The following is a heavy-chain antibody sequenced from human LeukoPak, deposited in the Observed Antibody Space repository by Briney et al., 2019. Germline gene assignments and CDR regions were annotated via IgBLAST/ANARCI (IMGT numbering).Heavy chain of an antibody. CDR1: GFTFSSYA. D-gene: IGHD3-10*01. CDR2: ISSNGGST. CDR3: ARGFPSPDKRPC. V-gene: IGHV3-64*01. J-gene: IGHJ4*02. Sequence: GGSLRLSCAASGFTFSSYAMHWVRQAPGKGLEYVSAISSNGGSTYYANSVKGRLTISRDNSKNTLYLQVGSLRAEDMAVYYCARGFPSPDKRPCWGQGTLVTVSS.